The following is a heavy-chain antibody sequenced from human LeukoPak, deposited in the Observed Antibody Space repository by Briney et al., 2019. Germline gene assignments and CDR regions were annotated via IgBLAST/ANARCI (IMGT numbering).Heavy chain of an antibody. Sequence: PGGSLRLSCAATGFTFSSFGIHWARQAPGKGLEWVAVISNDGSNKDYADSVKGRFIISRDNPKNTLYLQMNSLRVEDTAVYYCARDRSGIYDAFDIWGQGAMVTVSS. CDR1: GFTFSSFG. CDR2: ISNDGSNK. V-gene: IGHV3-30*03. J-gene: IGHJ3*02. D-gene: IGHD1-14*01. CDR3: ARDRSGIYDAFDI.